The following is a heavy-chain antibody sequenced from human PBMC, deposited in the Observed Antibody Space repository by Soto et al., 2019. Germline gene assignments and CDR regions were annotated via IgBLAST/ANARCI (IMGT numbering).Heavy chain of an antibody. J-gene: IGHJ6*02. Sequence: PGGSLRLSCAASGFTFSSYAMSWVRQAPGKGLEWVSAISGSGGSTYYADSVKGRFTISRDNSKNTLYLQMNSLRAEDTAVYYCAKYYDILTGYYYYGMDVWGQGTTVTVSS. V-gene: IGHV3-23*01. CDR3: AKYYDILTGYYYYGMDV. CDR2: ISGSGGST. D-gene: IGHD3-9*01. CDR1: GFTFSSYA.